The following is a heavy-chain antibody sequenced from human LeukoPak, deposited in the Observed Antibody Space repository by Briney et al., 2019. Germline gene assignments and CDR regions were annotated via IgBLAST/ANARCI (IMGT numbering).Heavy chain of an antibody. Sequence: GGSLRLSCAASGFTFSSYAMSWVRQAPGKGLECVSAISGSGGSTYYADSVKGRFTISRDNSKNTLYLQMNSLRAEDTAVYYCAKSVLVRGVIPYYFDYWGQGTLVTVSS. CDR2: ISGSGGST. D-gene: IGHD3-10*01. J-gene: IGHJ4*02. CDR3: AKSVLVRGVIPYYFDY. V-gene: IGHV3-23*01. CDR1: GFTFSSYA.